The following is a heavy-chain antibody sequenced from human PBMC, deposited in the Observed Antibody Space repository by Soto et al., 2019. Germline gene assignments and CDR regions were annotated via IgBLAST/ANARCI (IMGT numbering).Heavy chain of an antibody. J-gene: IGHJ6*02. CDR1: GFTFSDHY. CDR2: INPTGSYT. CDR3: ARGHHSMDV. V-gene: IGHV3-11*06. Sequence: LRLSCAASGFTFSDHYMSWIRQAPGKGLEWISYINPTGSYTHYADSVRGRFIISRDNADNSLYLQMNSLRAEDTALYYCARGHHSMDVWGQGATVTVSS.